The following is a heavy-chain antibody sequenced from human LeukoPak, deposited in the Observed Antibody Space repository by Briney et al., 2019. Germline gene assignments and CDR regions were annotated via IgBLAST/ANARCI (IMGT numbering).Heavy chain of an antibody. CDR1: GFTFSSYA. Sequence: SGGSLRLSCAASGFTFSSYAMSWVRQAPGKGLEWVSAISGSGGSTYYADSVKGRFTISRDNSKNTLYLQMNSLRAEDTAVYYCAKRSAESSGYFNYWGQGILVTVSS. J-gene: IGHJ4*02. D-gene: IGHD6-19*01. CDR3: AKRSAESSGYFNY. V-gene: IGHV3-23*01. CDR2: ISGSGGST.